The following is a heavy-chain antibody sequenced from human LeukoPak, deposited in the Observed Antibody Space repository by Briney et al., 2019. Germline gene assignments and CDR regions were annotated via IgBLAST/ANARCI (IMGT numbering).Heavy chain of an antibody. CDR3: VSQSYSGSDNYYFHY. V-gene: IGHV3-23*01. CDR2: ISGSGERT. D-gene: IGHD1-26*01. Sequence: GGSLRLSCVTSGFMFSAYAMSWVRQAPGKGLEWVSIISGSGERTYYTDSVKGRFTVSRDNSKNTLYLQMKSLRAEDTAVYYCVSQSYSGSDNYYFHYWGQETLVAVSS. J-gene: IGHJ4*02. CDR1: GFMFSAYA.